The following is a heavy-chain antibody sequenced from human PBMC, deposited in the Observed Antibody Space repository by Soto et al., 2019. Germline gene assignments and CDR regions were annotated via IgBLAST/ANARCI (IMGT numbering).Heavy chain of an antibody. V-gene: IGHV4-31*03. CDR2: IYYSGST. D-gene: IGHD6-6*01. CDR1: GGSISSGGYY. J-gene: IGHJ5*02. CDR3: AREKDSSSSREVLGFDP. Sequence: SETLSLTCTVSGGSISSGGYYWSWIRQHPGKGLEWIGYIYYSGSTYYNPSLKSRVTISVGTSKNQFSLKLSSVTAADTAVYYCAREKDSSSSREVLGFDPWGQGTLVTVSS.